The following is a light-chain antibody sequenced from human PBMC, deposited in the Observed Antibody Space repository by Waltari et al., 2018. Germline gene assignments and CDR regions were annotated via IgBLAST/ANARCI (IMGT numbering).Light chain of an antibody. Sequence: QSALTQPAPVSGSPGQSVTIFRAGTRNDVGGYNSVSCYQEHPGQAPRVIIYDVSDRPSGVSDRFSGSKSGNTASLTISGLQAEDEADYYCSSQSSNDVVLFGGGTKLTVL. CDR2: DVS. CDR3: SSQSSNDVVL. J-gene: IGLJ2*01. CDR1: RNDVGGYNS. V-gene: IGLV2-14*01.